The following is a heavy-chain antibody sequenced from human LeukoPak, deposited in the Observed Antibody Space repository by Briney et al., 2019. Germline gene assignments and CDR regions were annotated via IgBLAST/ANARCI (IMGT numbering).Heavy chain of an antibody. Sequence: ASVTVSCKASGYTFTSYGISWVRQAPGQGLEWMGWTSAYNGNTNYAQKLQGRVTMTTDTSTSTAYMELRSLRSDDTAVYYCARDVPGYDILTGYYWDYWGQGTLVTVSS. J-gene: IGHJ4*02. CDR2: TSAYNGNT. V-gene: IGHV1-18*01. CDR1: GYTFTSYG. CDR3: ARDVPGYDILTGYYWDY. D-gene: IGHD3-9*01.